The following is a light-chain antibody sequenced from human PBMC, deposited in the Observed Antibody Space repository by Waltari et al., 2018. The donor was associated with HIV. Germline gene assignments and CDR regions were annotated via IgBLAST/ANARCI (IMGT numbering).Light chain of an antibody. Sequence: SYELTQPPSVSVSPGQTDRITCSGDALPTKYAYWYQQKPGQAPVLVIYEDSKRPSGIPERFSGSSSGTMATLTISGAQVEDEADYYCYSTDSSDWVFGGGTKLTVL. CDR3: YSTDSSDWV. V-gene: IGLV3-10*01. J-gene: IGLJ3*02. CDR1: ALPTKY. CDR2: EDS.